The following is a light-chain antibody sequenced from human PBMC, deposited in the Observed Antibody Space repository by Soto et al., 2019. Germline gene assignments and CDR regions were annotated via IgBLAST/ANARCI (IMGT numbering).Light chain of an antibody. Sequence: EIVLTQSKGTLSLSPGERATLSCSASQSVSSRHLAWYQQKPGQAPRLLIYGASSRATGIPDRVSGSGSGTDFTLTMSRLESEDVAVYHCQQYGRSPPTFGGGTEVEIK. CDR1: QSVSSRH. CDR3: QQYGRSPPT. J-gene: IGKJ4*02. CDR2: GAS. V-gene: IGKV3-20*01.